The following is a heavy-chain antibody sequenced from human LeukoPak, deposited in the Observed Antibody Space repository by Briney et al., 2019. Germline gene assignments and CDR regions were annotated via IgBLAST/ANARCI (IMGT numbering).Heavy chain of an antibody. J-gene: IGHJ4*02. Sequence: GGSLRLSCAASGFTFSDHYMDWVRQAPGRGLEWVGRIRNKANSYTTEYAASVKGRFTISRDDSRNSLSLQMKSLKTEDTAVYYCARTTMVNHYYFDSWGQGTLVTVSS. V-gene: IGHV3-72*01. CDR1: GFTFSDHY. D-gene: IGHD4-23*01. CDR3: ARTTMVNHYYFDS. CDR2: IRNKANSYTT.